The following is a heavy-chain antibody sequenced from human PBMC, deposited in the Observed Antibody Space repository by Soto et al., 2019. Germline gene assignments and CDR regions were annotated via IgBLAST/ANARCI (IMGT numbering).Heavy chain of an antibody. CDR3: ARELSIAAHPGYYYGMDV. Sequence: QVQLVQSGAEVKKPGASVKVSCKASGYTFTSYYMHWVRQAPGQGLEWMGIINPSGGNTSYAQKFQGRVTMTRDTSTSTVYMELSSLRSEDTAVYYCARELSIAAHPGYYYGMDVWGQGTTVTVSS. J-gene: IGHJ6*02. V-gene: IGHV1-46*01. D-gene: IGHD6-6*01. CDR1: GYTFTSYY. CDR2: INPSGGNT.